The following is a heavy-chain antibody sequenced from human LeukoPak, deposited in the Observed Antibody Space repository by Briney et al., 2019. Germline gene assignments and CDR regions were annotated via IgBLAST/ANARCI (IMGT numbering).Heavy chain of an antibody. CDR2: FDPEDGET. J-gene: IGHJ5*02. Sequence: GASVKVSCKVSGYTLTELSMHWVRQAPGKGLEWMGGFDPEDGETIYAQKFQGRVTMTGDTSTDTAYMELSSLRSEDTAVYYCATFYGSGSYYPYIWFDPWGQGTLVTVSS. CDR3: ATFYGSGSYYPYIWFDP. CDR1: GYTLTELS. D-gene: IGHD3-10*01. V-gene: IGHV1-24*01.